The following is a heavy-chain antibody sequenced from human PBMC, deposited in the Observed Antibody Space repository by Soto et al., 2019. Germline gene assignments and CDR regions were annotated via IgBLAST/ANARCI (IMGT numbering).Heavy chain of an antibody. CDR3: ARLDSSPVATHYGMDV. J-gene: IGHJ6*02. Sequence: GESLKISCKGYGYSFTSYWISWVRQMPGKGLEWMGRIDPSDSYTNYSPSFQGHVTISADKSISTAYLQWSSLKASDTAMYYCARLDSSPVATHYGMDVWGQGTTVTVSS. D-gene: IGHD6-19*01. V-gene: IGHV5-10-1*01. CDR1: GYSFTSYW. CDR2: IDPSDSYT.